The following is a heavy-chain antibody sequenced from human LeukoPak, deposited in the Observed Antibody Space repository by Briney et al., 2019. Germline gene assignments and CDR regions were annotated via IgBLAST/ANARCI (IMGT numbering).Heavy chain of an antibody. Sequence: SETLSLTCTVSGGSISSSSYYWGWIRQPPGKGLEWIGSIYYSGSTYYNPSLKSRVTISVDTSKNQFSLKLSSVTAADTAVYYCARAPVQLWLRGYFDYWGQGTLVTVSS. D-gene: IGHD5-18*01. CDR3: ARAPVQLWLRGYFDY. J-gene: IGHJ4*02. CDR2: IYYSGST. V-gene: IGHV4-39*07. CDR1: GGSISSSSYY.